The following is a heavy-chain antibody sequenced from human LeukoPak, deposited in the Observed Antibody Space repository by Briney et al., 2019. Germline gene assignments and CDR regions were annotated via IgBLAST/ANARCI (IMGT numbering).Heavy chain of an antibody. CDR1: GFTFSTFA. V-gene: IGHV3-21*01. J-gene: IGHJ4*02. D-gene: IGHD3-22*01. Sequence: GGSLRLSCAASGFTFSTFAINWVRQAPGKGLEWVSSISHSSIYISYADSVKGRFTISRDNARNSLYLQMDSPRVEDTAVYYCARGYYYDSSVAYWGQGTLVTVSS. CDR2: ISHSSIYI. CDR3: ARGYYYDSSVAY.